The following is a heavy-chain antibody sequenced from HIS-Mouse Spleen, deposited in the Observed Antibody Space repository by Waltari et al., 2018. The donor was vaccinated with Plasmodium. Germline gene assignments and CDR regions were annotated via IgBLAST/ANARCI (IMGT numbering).Heavy chain of an antibody. V-gene: IGHV4-34*01. CDR1: GGSFSGYY. CDR2: INHSGST. Sequence: QVQLQQWGAGLLKPSETLSLTCAVYGGSFSGYYWSWIRQPPGKGLEWIGEINHSGSTNDNPSLSSRVTISVDTSKNQFSLKLSSLTAADTAVYYCARVIPLGIPHFDYWGQGTLVTVSS. D-gene: IGHD7-27*01. CDR3: ARVIPLGIPHFDY. J-gene: IGHJ4*02.